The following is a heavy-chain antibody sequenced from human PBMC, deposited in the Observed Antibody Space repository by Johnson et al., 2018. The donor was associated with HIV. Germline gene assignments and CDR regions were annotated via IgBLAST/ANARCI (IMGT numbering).Heavy chain of an antibody. J-gene: IGHJ3*02. D-gene: IGHD1-26*01. CDR1: GFTFDDYG. Sequence: VQLVESGGGVVRPGGSLRLSCAASGFTFDDYGMSWVRQVPGKGLEWVSGINWNGGSTGHADSVKGRFTISRDNAKNSLYLQMNSLRVEDTALYYCARVLVGATGDFDAFDIWGQGKMVTVSS. CDR3: ARVLVGATGDFDAFDI. V-gene: IGHV3-20*04. CDR2: INWNGGST.